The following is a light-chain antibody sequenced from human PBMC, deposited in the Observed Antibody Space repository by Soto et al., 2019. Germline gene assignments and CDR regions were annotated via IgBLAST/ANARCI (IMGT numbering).Light chain of an antibody. CDR3: CSYAGSVV. CDR2: EGS. Sequence: QSVLTQPASVSGSPGQSITISCTGTSSDVGSYNLVSWYQQHPGKAPKLMIYEGSKRPSGVSNRFSGSKSGNTASLTISGLQAEDEADYYCCSYAGSVVFGGGIQLTVL. CDR1: SSDVGSYNL. V-gene: IGLV2-23*01. J-gene: IGLJ2*01.